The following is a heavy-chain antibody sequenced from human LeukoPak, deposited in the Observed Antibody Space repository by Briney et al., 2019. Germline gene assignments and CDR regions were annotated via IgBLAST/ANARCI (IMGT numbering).Heavy chain of an antibody. Sequence: SETLSLTCAVYGGSFSGYYWSWIRQPPGKGLEWIGEINHSGSTNYNPSLKSRVTISVDTSKNQFSLKLSSVTAADTAVYYCATYVRGATSWVGGPFDIWGQGTMVTVSS. V-gene: IGHV4-34*01. CDR3: ATYVRGATSWVGGPFDI. D-gene: IGHD3-16*01. CDR2: INHSGST. J-gene: IGHJ3*02. CDR1: GGSFSGYY.